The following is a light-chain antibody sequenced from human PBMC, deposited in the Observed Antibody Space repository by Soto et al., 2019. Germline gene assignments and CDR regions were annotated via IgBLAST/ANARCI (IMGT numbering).Light chain of an antibody. CDR3: CPYASRAPYV. Sequence: QSALTQPASVSGSPGQSITISCTGTSSDVGGYNYVSWYQQHPGKAPKLIIYGVSNRPSGVSDRFSGSKSGNTASLTISGLQAEDEADYYCCPYASRAPYVFGTGTKLTVL. J-gene: IGLJ1*01. V-gene: IGLV2-14*01. CDR2: GVS. CDR1: SSDVGGYNY.